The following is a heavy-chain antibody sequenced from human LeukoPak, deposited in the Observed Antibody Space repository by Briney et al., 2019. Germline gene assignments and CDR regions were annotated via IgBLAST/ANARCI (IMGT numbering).Heavy chain of an antibody. CDR3: ARRAMIVVVTTGSYFDY. Sequence: SETLSLTCAVYGGSFSGYYWSWIRQPPGKGLEWIGEINHSGSTNYNPSLKSRVTISVDTSKNQFSLKLSSVTAADTAVYYCARRAMIVVVTTGSYFDYWGQGTLVTVSS. J-gene: IGHJ4*02. CDR1: GGSFSGYY. D-gene: IGHD3-22*01. CDR2: INHSGST. V-gene: IGHV4-34*01.